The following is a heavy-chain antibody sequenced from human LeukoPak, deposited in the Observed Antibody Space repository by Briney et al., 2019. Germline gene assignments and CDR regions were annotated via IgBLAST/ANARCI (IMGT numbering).Heavy chain of an antibody. J-gene: IGHJ6*02. Sequence: GGSLRLSCAASGFTFGSYWMSWVRQAPGKGLEWVATIKRDGSDKYYVDSVKGRFTISRDNAKNSLYLQMNSLRAEDTAVYYCARSRRVTSAAAGTTNYYHGMDVWGQGTTVTVSS. D-gene: IGHD6-13*01. CDR3: ARSRRVTSAAAGTTNYYHGMDV. CDR1: GFTFGSYW. CDR2: IKRDGSDK. V-gene: IGHV3-7*01.